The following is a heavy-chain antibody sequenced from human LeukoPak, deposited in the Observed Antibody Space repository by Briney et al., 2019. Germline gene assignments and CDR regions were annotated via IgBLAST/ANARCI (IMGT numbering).Heavy chain of an antibody. J-gene: IGHJ4*02. Sequence: PGGSLSLSCAASGFTFSSYSMSWVRLAPGKGLEWVSAISGSGGSTYYADSVKGRFTISRDNSKNTLYLQMNSLRAEDTAVYYCAKDPGLLWFGESQYFDYWGQGTLVTVSS. V-gene: IGHV3-23*01. CDR2: ISGSGGST. CDR1: GFTFSSYS. D-gene: IGHD3-10*01. CDR3: AKDPGLLWFGESQYFDY.